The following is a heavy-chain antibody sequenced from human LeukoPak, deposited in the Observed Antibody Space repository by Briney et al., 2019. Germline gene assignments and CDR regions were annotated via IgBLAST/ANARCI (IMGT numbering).Heavy chain of an antibody. D-gene: IGHD1-1*01. CDR2: IYTSGST. V-gene: IGHV4-4*09. Sequence: SETLSLTCTVSGGSISSYYWSWIRQPPGKGLEWIGYIYTSGSTNYNPSLKSRVTISVDTSKNQFSLKLSSVTAADTTVYYCARQAPDWNPWGASWFDPWGQGTLVTVSS. CDR3: ARQAPDWNPWGASWFDP. J-gene: IGHJ5*02. CDR1: GGSISSYY.